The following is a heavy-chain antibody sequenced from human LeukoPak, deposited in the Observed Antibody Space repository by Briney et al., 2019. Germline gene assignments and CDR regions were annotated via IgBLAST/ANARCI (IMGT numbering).Heavy chain of an antibody. J-gene: IGHJ4*02. CDR1: GFFFAGYG. CDR3: AKESPSFDY. Sequence: GGSLRLSCAVSGFFFAGYGMTWLRQAPGKGLEWVSGIALNDDDTDYAESVRGRFTISRDNFQSSLYLQMNSLRAEDTAVYYCAKESPSFDYWGQGNLVTVSS. CDR2: IALNDDDT. V-gene: IGHV3-23*01.